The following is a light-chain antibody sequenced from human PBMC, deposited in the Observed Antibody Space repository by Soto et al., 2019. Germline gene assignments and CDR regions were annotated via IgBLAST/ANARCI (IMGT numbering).Light chain of an antibody. V-gene: IGKV3-20*01. CDR3: QQYGTSVPST. J-gene: IGKJ1*01. CDR2: GAS. CDR1: QSVSTSY. Sequence: ENVLTQSPGTLSLSPGDRATLSCRASQSVSTSYLAWFQQKPGQAPRLLIYGASNRASGIPDRFSGSGSGTDFTLTISRLEPEDFAVYYCQQYGTSVPSTFGQGTKVEIK.